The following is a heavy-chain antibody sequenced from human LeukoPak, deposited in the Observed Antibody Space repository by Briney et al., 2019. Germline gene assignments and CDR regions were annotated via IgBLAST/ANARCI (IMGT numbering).Heavy chain of an antibody. J-gene: IGHJ4*02. CDR2: IIPIFGTA. CDR1: GGTFSSYA. Sequence: SVKVSCKASGGTFSSYAISWVRQAPGQGLEWMGGIIPIFGTANYAQKFQGRVTITADESTSTAYMELSSLRSEDTAMYYCATAPDSSGWYGNFDYWGQGTLVTVSS. V-gene: IGHV1-69*13. CDR3: ATAPDSSGWYGNFDY. D-gene: IGHD6-19*01.